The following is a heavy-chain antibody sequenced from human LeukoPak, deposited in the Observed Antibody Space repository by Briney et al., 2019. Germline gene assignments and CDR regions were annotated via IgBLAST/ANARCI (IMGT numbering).Heavy chain of an antibody. J-gene: IGHJ4*02. D-gene: IGHD3-9*01. V-gene: IGHV1-58*01. CDR1: GFTFTSSA. Sequence: ASVKVSCKASGFTFTSSAVQWVRQARGQRLEWTGWIVVGSGNTNYAQKFQERVTITRDMSTSTAYMELSSLRSEDTAVYYCAASGFDWLLGTYYFDCWGQGTLVTVSS. CDR2: IVVGSGNT. CDR3: AASGFDWLLGTYYFDC.